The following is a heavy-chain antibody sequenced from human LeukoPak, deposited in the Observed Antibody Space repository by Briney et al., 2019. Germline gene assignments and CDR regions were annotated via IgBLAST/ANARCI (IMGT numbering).Heavy chain of an antibody. D-gene: IGHD3-22*01. CDR2: INHSGST. CDR3: ARRITMIVVVHRYYFDY. V-gene: IGHV4-34*01. J-gene: IGHJ4*02. Sequence: SETLSLTCAVYGGSFSGYYWSWIRQPPGKGLEWIGEINHSGSTNYNPSLKSRVTISVDTSKNQFSLKLSSVTAADTAVYYCARRITMIVVVHRYYFDYWGQGTLVTVSS. CDR1: GGSFSGYY.